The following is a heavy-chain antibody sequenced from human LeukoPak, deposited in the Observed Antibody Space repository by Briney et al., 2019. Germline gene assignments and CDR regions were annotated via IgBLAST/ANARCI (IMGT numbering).Heavy chain of an antibody. CDR2: IRYDASHK. J-gene: IGHJ5*02. Sequence: GGSLRLSCAASGFTFSNYGMHWVRQAPGKGLEWVAFIRYDASHKYYADSVKGRFTISRDNSKNTLYMQMDSLRVEDTAVYYCAKAGGTYYPDHFDPWGQGTLVTVSS. CDR3: AKAGGTYYPDHFDP. CDR1: GFTFSNYG. V-gene: IGHV3-30*02. D-gene: IGHD1-26*01.